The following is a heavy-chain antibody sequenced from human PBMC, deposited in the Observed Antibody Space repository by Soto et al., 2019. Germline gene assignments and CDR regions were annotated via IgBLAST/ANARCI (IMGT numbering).Heavy chain of an antibody. CDR2: ISAYNGNT. D-gene: IGHD3-22*01. CDR1: GYTFTSYG. V-gene: IGHV1-18*01. CDR3: ARGEYYYDSSGYYFDY. Sequence: ASVKVSCQASGYTFTSYGVSWVRQAPGQGLEWMGWISAYNGNTNYAQKLQGRVTMTTDTSTSTAYMELRSLRSDDTAVYYCARGEYYYDSSGYYFDYWGQGTLVTVSS. J-gene: IGHJ4*02.